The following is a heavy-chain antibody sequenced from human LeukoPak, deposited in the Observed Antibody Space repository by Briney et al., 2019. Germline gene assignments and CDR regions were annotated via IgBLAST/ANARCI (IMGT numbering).Heavy chain of an antibody. Sequence: GGSLRLSCAASGFAFSNYYMTWIRQAPGKGLEWLSYIRSSGSYTNYADSVKGRFTISRDNAKNSLYPQMNSLRAEDTAVYYCARNDGSGSNPHFAYWGQGTLVTVSS. D-gene: IGHD3-10*01. CDR1: GFAFSNYY. J-gene: IGHJ4*02. CDR3: ARNDGSGSNPHFAY. CDR2: IRSSGSYT. V-gene: IGHV3-11*06.